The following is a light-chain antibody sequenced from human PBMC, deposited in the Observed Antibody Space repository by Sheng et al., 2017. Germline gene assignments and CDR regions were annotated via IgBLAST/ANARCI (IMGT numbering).Light chain of an antibody. CDR3: QKYGSTLT. V-gene: IGKV3-20*01. CDR2: GAS. Sequence: EIVLTQSPGTLSLSPGERATLSCRASQSVSSTFLAWYQQKPGQAPRLFIYGASNRATGIPDRFSGSGSGTDFTLTISRLEPEDYAVYHCQKYGSTLTFGQGTRLEIK. J-gene: IGKJ5*01. CDR1: QSVSSTF.